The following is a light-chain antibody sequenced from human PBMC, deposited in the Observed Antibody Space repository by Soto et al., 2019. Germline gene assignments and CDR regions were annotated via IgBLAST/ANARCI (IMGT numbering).Light chain of an antibody. CDR3: QQRYSWPWT. CDR2: EAS. J-gene: IGKJ1*01. V-gene: IGKV3-11*01. CDR1: QSVRDF. Sequence: EIVLTQSPATLSLSPGEGAALSCRASQSVRDFLAWYQQKPGQVPRLLIYEASRRATGIPARFSGSGSGTDFTLVISSLEPEDFAVYYCQQRYSWPWTFGQGTKVEI.